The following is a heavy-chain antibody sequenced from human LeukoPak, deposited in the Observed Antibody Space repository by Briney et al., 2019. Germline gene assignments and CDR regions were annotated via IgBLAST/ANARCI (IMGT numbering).Heavy chain of an antibody. CDR3: ARDSMITFGGTHYMDV. CDR1: GVSISSSYW. J-gene: IGHJ6*03. Sequence: SETLSLTCGVSGVSISSSYWWRWVRPPPGKGLEWIGEIYHSGSTNYNPSLKSRVTISMDKSKNQFSLKLSSVTAADTAVYYCARDSMITFGGTHYMDVWGKGTTVTVSS. D-gene: IGHD3-16*01. V-gene: IGHV4-4*02. CDR2: IYHSGST.